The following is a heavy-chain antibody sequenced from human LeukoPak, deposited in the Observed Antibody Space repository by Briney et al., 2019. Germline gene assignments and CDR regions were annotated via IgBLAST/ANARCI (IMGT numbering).Heavy chain of an antibody. V-gene: IGHV1-18*01. CDR1: GYILGSYG. CDR2: ISADNGDR. CDR3: ARDRSVSIWTYGVSFDY. D-gene: IGHD4-17*01. J-gene: IGHJ4*02. Sequence: EASVKVSCKASGYILGSYGVTWVRQAPGQGLEWMGWISADNGDRKYAQKFQGRVNMTTDRTTSTAYMELSSLTSDDTAVYYCARDRSVSIWTYGVSFDYWGQGTLVTVSS.